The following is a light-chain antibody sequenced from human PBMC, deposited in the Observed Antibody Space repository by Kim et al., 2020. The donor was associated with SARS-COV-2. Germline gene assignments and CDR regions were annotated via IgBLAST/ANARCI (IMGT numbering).Light chain of an antibody. V-gene: IGKV1-39*01. CDR2: AAS. CDR3: QQSYSTLCT. J-gene: IGKJ2*02. CDR1: QSISSY. Sequence: DIQMTQYPSSLSASVGDRVTITCRASQSISSYLNWYQQKPGKAPKLLIYAASSLQSGVPSRFSGSGSGTDFTLTISSLQPEDCATYYCQQSYSTLCTFGQGTKLEI.